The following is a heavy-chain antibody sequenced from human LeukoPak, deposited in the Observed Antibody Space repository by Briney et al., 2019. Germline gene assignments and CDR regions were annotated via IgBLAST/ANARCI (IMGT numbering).Heavy chain of an antibody. CDR3: TTAFGHDAFDI. V-gene: IGHV3-15*01. CDR1: GFTFSNAW. CDR2: IKSKTDGGTT. J-gene: IGHJ3*02. D-gene: IGHD3-16*01. Sequence: GGSLRLSCAASGFTFSNAWMSWVRQAPGKGLEWVGRIKSKTDGGTTDCAAPVKGRFTISSDDSKTTLYLQMNSLKTEDTAMYYCTTAFGHDAFDIWGQGTMVTVSS.